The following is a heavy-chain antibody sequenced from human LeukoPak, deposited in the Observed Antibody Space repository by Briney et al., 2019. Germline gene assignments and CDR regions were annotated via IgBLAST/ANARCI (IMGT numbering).Heavy chain of an antibody. V-gene: IGHV3-30-3*01. Sequence: GGSLRLSCAASGFTFSSYAMHWVRQAPGKGLEWVAVISYDGSNKYYADSVKGRFTISRDNSKNTLYLQMNSLRAEDTAVYYCAKDRGYSYGYPDYWGQGTLVTASS. D-gene: IGHD5-18*01. CDR2: ISYDGSNK. CDR1: GFTFSSYA. CDR3: AKDRGYSYGYPDY. J-gene: IGHJ4*02.